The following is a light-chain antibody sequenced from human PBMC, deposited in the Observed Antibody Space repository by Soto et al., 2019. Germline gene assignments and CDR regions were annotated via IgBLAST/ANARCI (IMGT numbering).Light chain of an antibody. J-gene: IGKJ4*01. Sequence: DIQMTQSPSTLSASVGDRVTITCRASQGINSFLAWYQLKPGKAPKLLIYTASTLQTGVPSRFSGSGSGTDFTLTISSLQPEDFATYYCQQLYTYPLTFGGGTKVDIK. CDR1: QGINSF. CDR3: QQLYTYPLT. V-gene: IGKV1-9*01. CDR2: TAS.